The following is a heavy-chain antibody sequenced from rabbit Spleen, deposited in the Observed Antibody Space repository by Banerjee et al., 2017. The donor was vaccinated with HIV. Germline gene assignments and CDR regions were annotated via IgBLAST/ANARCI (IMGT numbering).Heavy chain of an antibody. J-gene: IGHJ4*01. CDR2: IEGGSSAFS. CDR3: ARDSGSGGWYTFNL. CDR1: GVSFSSNHY. D-gene: IGHD1-1*01. Sequence: QSLEESGGDLVKPGASLTLTCTASGVSFSSNHYMCWVRQAPGKGLEWIACIEGGSSAFSYFASWAKDRFTCSKTSSTTVTLQMTSLTAADTATYFCARDSGSGGWYTFNLWGQGTLVTVS. V-gene: IGHV1S40*01.